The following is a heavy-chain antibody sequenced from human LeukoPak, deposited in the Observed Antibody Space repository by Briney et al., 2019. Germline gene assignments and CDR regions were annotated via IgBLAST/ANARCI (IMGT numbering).Heavy chain of an antibody. CDR2: ISWNSGTI. Sequence: GGSLRLSCAASGFTFDDYAMHWVRQAPGKGLEWVSGISWNSGTIGYADSVKGRFTISRDNAKNSLYLQMNSLRVDDTAVYYCARDWYNSLNYFDYWGQGSLVTVSS. D-gene: IGHD1-1*01. J-gene: IGHJ4*02. CDR3: ARDWYNSLNYFDY. CDR1: GFTFDDYA. V-gene: IGHV3-9*01.